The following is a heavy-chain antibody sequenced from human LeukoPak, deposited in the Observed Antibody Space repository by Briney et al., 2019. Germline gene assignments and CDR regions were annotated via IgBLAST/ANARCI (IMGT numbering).Heavy chain of an antibody. CDR2: IYHSGST. V-gene: IGHV4-4*02. J-gene: IGHJ2*01. CDR3: ARDAHCSGGSCYSVRYFDL. Sequence: SETLSLTCAVSGGSISSSNWWSWVRQPPGKGLEWIGEIYHSGSTNYNPSLKSRVTMSVDKSKNQFSLKLSSVTAADTAVYYCARDAHCSGGSCYSVRYFDLWGRGTLVTVSS. CDR1: GGSISSSNW. D-gene: IGHD2-15*01.